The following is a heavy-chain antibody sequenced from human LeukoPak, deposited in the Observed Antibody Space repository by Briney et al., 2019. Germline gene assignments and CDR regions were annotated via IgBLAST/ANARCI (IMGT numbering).Heavy chain of an antibody. D-gene: IGHD3-22*01. J-gene: IGHJ4*02. CDR3: ARSGDSSAYYSF. Sequence: SETLSLTCTVSGASIRSYHWTWLRQPPGKGREWFGNVYYVGSTIYSPPRESRVTISLDTSKNQFSLEMNSVTAADTAVYYCARSGDSSAYYSFWGQGILVTVSS. CDR1: GASIRSYH. V-gene: IGHV4-59*01. CDR2: VYYVGST.